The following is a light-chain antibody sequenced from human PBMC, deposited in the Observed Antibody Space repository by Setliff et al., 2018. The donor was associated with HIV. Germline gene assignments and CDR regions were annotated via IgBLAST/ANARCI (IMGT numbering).Light chain of an antibody. CDR3: CSYAGTDTYI. CDR1: SSDVGAYSF. CDR2: DVY. J-gene: IGLJ1*01. Sequence: QSALTQPRSVSGSPGQSVTFSCTGSSSDVGAYSFVSWYQQHPGKAPKLIIYDVYRRPSGVPDRFSGSKSGDTASLTISGLQSEDEADYYCCSYAGTDTYIFGSGTKVNVL. V-gene: IGLV2-11*01.